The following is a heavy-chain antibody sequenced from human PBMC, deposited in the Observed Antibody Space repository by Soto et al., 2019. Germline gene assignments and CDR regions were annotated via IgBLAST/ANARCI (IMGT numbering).Heavy chain of an antibody. Sequence: GSLRLSCAASGFTFSSYAMSWVRQAPGKGLEWVSAISGSGGSTYYADSVKGRFTISRDNSKNTLYLQMNSLRAEDTAVYYCAKSTYAKVAVDKDFDYWGQGTLVTVSS. D-gene: IGHD6-19*01. V-gene: IGHV3-23*01. CDR3: AKSTYAKVAVDKDFDY. CDR1: GFTFSSYA. J-gene: IGHJ4*02. CDR2: ISGSGGST.